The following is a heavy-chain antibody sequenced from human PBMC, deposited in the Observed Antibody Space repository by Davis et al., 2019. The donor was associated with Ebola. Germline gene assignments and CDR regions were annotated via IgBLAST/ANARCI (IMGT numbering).Heavy chain of an antibody. Sequence: AASVKVSCKASEYTFTSYDINWVRQAPGQGLEWMGIINPSGGSTSYAQKFQGRVTMTRDTSTSTVYMELSSLRSEDTAVYYCARIGGFYDYWGQGTLVTVSS. V-gene: IGHV1-46*01. CDR2: INPSGGST. CDR3: ARIGGFYDY. D-gene: IGHD3-16*01. J-gene: IGHJ4*02. CDR1: EYTFTSYD.